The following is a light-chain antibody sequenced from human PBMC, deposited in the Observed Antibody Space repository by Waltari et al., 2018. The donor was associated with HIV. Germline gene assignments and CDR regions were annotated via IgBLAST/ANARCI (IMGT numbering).Light chain of an antibody. V-gene: IGLV1-51*01. CDR1: SLQYGNNY. J-gene: IGLJ2*01. Sequence: QSVLTQPPSVSAAPGQKVTISCPGTSLQYGNNYVSWYQQLPETAPKLLIYDNNRRPSGIPDRFSGSKSGTSATLGITGLQTGDEADYYCGTWDNSLSVVVFGGGTKLTVL. CDR2: DNN. CDR3: GTWDNSLSVVV.